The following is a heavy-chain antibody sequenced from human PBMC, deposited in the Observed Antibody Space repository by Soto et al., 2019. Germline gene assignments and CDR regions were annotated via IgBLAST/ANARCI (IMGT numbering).Heavy chain of an antibody. V-gene: IGHV3-30-3*01. Sequence: QVQLVESGGGVVQPGRSLRLSCAASGFTFSSYAMHWVRQAPGKGLEWVAVISYDGSNKYYADSVKGRFTISRDNSKNTLYLQMNSLRAEDTAVYYCASGIPFGLGYCSSTSCYAGLDYWGQGTLVTVSS. CDR1: GFTFSSYA. CDR3: ASGIPFGLGYCSSTSCYAGLDY. CDR2: ISYDGSNK. J-gene: IGHJ4*02. D-gene: IGHD2-2*01.